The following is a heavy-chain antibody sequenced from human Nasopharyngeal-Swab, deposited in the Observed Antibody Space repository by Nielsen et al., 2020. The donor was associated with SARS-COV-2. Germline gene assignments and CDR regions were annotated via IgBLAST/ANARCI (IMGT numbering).Heavy chain of an antibody. V-gene: IGHV1-69*01. Sequence: WVRQAPGQGLEWMGGIIPIFGTANYAQKFQGRVTITADESTSTAYMELSSLKTEDTAVYYCTTDPTHDGSTPARPPPRPSGDWFDPWGQGTLVTVSS. J-gene: IGHJ5*02. CDR3: TTDPTHDGSTPARPPPRPSGDWFDP. CDR2: IIPIFGTA. D-gene: IGHD5-24*01.